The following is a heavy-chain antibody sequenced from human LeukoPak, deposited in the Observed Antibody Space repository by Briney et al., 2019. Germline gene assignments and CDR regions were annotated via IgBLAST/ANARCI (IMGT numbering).Heavy chain of an antibody. CDR1: GYTFTSYG. V-gene: IGHV1-18*01. J-gene: IGHJ4*02. Sequence: ASVKVSCKASGYTFTSYGISWVRQAPGQGLEWMGWISAYNGNTNYAQKLQGRVTITTDTSTSTAYVELRSLRSDDTAVYYCARDQSTDYGEGGPDYWGQGTLVTVSS. CDR3: ARDQSTDYGEGGPDY. CDR2: ISAYNGNT. D-gene: IGHD4-17*01.